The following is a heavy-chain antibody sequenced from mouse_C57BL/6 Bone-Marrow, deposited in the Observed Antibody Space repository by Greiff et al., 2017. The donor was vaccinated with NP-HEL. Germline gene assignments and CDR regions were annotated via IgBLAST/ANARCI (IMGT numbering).Heavy chain of an antibody. CDR2: IWRGGST. Sequence: VQLKESGPGLVQPSQSLSITCTVSGFSLTSYGVHWVRQSPGKGLEWLGVIWRGGSTDYNAAFMSRLSITKDNSKSQVFFKMNSLQADDTAIYYCAKNEYYGSSSHAMDYWGQGTSVTVSS. D-gene: IGHD1-1*01. CDR1: GFSLTSYG. J-gene: IGHJ4*01. CDR3: AKNEYYGSSSHAMDY. V-gene: IGHV2-5*01.